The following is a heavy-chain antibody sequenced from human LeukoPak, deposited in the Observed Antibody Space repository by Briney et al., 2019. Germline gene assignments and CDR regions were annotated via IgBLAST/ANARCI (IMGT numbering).Heavy chain of an antibody. J-gene: IGHJ4*02. V-gene: IGHV3-48*01. D-gene: IGHD3-10*01. Sequence: GGSLRLSCAASGFTFSSYSMNWVRQAPGKGLEWVSYISSSSSTIYYADSVKGRFTISRDNAKNSLYLQMNSLRAEDTAVYYWARERTYYGSGSYGYWGQGTLVTVSS. CDR3: ARERTYYGSGSYGY. CDR1: GFTFSSYS. CDR2: ISSSSSTI.